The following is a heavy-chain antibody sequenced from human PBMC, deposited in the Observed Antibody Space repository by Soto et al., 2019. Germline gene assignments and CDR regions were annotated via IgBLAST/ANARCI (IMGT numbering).Heavy chain of an antibody. CDR3: ALFYGDYFNLFVP. J-gene: IGHJ5*02. CDR1: GDSISSGGYS. V-gene: IGHV4-30-2*01. D-gene: IGHD4-17*01. CDR2: IYHSGRT. Sequence: QLQLQESGSGLVKPSQTLSLTCAVSGDSISSGGYSWSWIRQPPGKGLEWIGYIYHSGRTYYNPYAKRRVIHSVARSKIHFPLQLSSVSASDTAVYYCALFYGDYFNLFVPWGQVNLVTVSS.